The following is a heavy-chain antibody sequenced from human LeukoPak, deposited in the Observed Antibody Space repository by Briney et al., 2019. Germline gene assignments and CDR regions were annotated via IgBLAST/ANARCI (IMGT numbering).Heavy chain of an antibody. V-gene: IGHV3-23*01. CDR2: ISGSGGST. Sequence: GGSLRLSCAASGFTFSSYGMSWVRQAPGKGLGWVSAISGSGGSTYYADSVKGRFTISRDNSKNTLYLQMNSLRAEDTAVYHCAKFDYYDSSGLDYWGQGTLVTVSS. D-gene: IGHD3-22*01. CDR3: AKFDYYDSSGLDY. J-gene: IGHJ4*02. CDR1: GFTFSSYG.